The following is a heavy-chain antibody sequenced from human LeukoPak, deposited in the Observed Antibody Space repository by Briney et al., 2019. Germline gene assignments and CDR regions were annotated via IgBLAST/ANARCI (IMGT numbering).Heavy chain of an antibody. J-gene: IGHJ4*02. CDR3: ARDDYGGNSGLDY. Sequence: SETLSLTCAVSGGSISSYYWSWIRQPPGQGLEWIGYIYYSGSTNYNPSLKSRVTISVDTSKNQFSLKLSSVTAADTAVYYCARDDYGGNSGLDYWGQGTLVTVSS. D-gene: IGHD4-23*01. CDR1: GGSISSYY. CDR2: IYYSGST. V-gene: IGHV4-59*01.